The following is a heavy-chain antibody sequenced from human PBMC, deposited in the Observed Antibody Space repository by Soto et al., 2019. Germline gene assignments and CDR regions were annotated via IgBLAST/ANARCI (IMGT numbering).Heavy chain of an antibody. CDR2: ISGTGGTT. V-gene: IGHV3-23*01. J-gene: IGHJ4*02. Sequence: EVQLLESGGGLVQPGGSLRLSCAASGFTFSSDAMSWVRQAPGKGLEWVSAISGTGGTTYYADSVKGRFTISRDNSRNTLHLQMNSLRAEDKAIYYCATFFVATGGSSGWPGSFHFWGQGTMVTVSS. D-gene: IGHD6-25*01. CDR1: GFTFSSDA. CDR3: ATFFVATGGSSGWPGSFHF.